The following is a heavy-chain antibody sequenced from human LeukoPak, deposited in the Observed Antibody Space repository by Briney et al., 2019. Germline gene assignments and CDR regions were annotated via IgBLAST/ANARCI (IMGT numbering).Heavy chain of an antibody. Sequence: PGESLKISCKGSGYSFSNYWIAWVRQMPGKGLEWMGIIYPGDSDTRYSPSFQGQVTISADKSINTAYLQWSSLKASDTAMYYCAKRSGTYWFFDYWGQGALVTVSS. CDR2: IYPGDSDT. V-gene: IGHV5-51*01. D-gene: IGHD1-26*01. CDR3: AKRSGTYWFFDY. J-gene: IGHJ4*02. CDR1: GYSFSNYW.